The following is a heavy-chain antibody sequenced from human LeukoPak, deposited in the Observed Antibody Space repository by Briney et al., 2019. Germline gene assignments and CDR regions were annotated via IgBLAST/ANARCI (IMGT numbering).Heavy chain of an antibody. CDR2: IWYDGSNK. CDR1: GFTFSSYG. J-gene: IGHJ4*02. Sequence: PGGSLRLSCAASGFTFSSYGMHWVRQAPGKGLEGVAVIWYDGSNKYYADSVKGRFTISRDNSKNTLYLQMYSLRAEDTAVYYCAREGVGSYYSFDYWGQGTLVTVSS. D-gene: IGHD1-26*01. CDR3: AREGVGSYYSFDY. V-gene: IGHV3-33*01.